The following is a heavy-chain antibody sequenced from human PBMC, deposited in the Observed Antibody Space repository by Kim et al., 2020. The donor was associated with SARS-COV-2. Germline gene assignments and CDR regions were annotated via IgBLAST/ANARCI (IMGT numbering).Heavy chain of an antibody. Sequence: VKGRFTISRDNSKNALYLQMNSLRTEETALYYCAKEGERIAVPGDYMDVWGKGTTVTVSS. D-gene: IGHD6-19*01. J-gene: IGHJ6*03. CDR3: AKEGERIAVPGDYMDV. V-gene: IGHV3-43*01.